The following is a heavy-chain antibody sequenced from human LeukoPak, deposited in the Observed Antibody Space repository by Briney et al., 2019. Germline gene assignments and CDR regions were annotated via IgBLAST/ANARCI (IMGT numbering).Heavy chain of an antibody. CDR2: FDPEDGET. D-gene: IGHD3-22*01. J-gene: IGHJ4*02. CDR1: GYTLTELS. CDR3: ATFSPTYYYDSVPAFDI. Sequence: ASVKVSCKVSGYTLTELSMHWVRQAPGKGLEWMGGFDPEDGETIYAQKFQGRVTMTEDTSTDTAYMELSSLRSEDTAVYYCATFSPTYYYDSVPAFDIWGQGTLVTVSS. V-gene: IGHV1-24*01.